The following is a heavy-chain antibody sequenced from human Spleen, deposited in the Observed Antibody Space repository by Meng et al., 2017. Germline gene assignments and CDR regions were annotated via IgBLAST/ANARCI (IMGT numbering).Heavy chain of an antibody. CDR3: LRGSGGSV. J-gene: IGHJ1*01. Sequence: QPQLQESGPGLVKPSEALSLPCSVSGGSISTRGYYWGWIRQPPGKGLEWIGSIGHSGITYYTPSLKSRVTVSIDTSKSQFSLKLTSVTAADTAVYHCLRGSGGSVWGQGTLVTVSS. V-gene: IGHV4-39*07. D-gene: IGHD3-10*01. CDR1: GGSISTRGYY. CDR2: IGHSGIT.